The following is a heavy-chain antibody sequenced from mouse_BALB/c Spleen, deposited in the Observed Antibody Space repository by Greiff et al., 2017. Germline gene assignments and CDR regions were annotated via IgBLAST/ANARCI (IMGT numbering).Heavy chain of an antibody. Sequence: EVKLMESGGGLVKPGGSLKLSCAASGFTFSSYAMSWVRQSPEKRLEWVAEISSGGSYTYYPDTVTGRFTISRDNAKNTLYLEMSSLRSEDTAMYYCARSIYYDYDDGGGYAMDYWGQGTSVTVSS. V-gene: IGHV5-9-4*01. CDR3: ARSIYYDYDDGGGYAMDY. J-gene: IGHJ4*01. CDR2: ISSGGSYT. D-gene: IGHD2-4*01. CDR1: GFTFSSYA.